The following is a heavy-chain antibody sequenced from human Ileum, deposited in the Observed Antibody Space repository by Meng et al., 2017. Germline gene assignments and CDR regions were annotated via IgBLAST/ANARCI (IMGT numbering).Heavy chain of an antibody. CDR2: ISGDGSST. CDR3: AREDKGDYDY. V-gene: IGHV3-64*02. J-gene: IGHJ4*02. D-gene: IGHD2-21*01. CDR1: GFTFSAFS. Sequence: GVLKISCVTSGFTFSAFSTHWVRQAPGKGLESVSAISGDGSSTYYADSVKGRFTISRDNSKNTLYLQMGSLRTDDTAVYYCAREDKGDYDYWGQGTLVTVSS.